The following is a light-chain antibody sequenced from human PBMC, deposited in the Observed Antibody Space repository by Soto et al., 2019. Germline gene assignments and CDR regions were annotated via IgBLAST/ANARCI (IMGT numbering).Light chain of an antibody. V-gene: IGKV1-9*01. CDR3: QQLYTLPFT. CDR1: HDISTF. J-gene: IGKJ5*01. CDR2: EAS. Sequence: IQLTQPPSSLSASMGDRVTITCRASHDISTFLAWYQQKPGKAPKLLIYEASTLQSGVPSRFSGSGSGTEFTLTISGLLPEDFAAYHCQQLYTLPFTFGQGTRLEIK.